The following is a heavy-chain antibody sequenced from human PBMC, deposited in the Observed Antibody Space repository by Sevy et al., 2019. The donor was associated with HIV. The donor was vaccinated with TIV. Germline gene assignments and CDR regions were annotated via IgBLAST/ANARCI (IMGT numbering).Heavy chain of an antibody. CDR1: GFTFSSYG. J-gene: IGHJ6*02. CDR2: IWYDGSNK. V-gene: IGHV3-33*01. CDR3: AGGAYYGSGSYDYYYYGMDV. D-gene: IGHD3-10*01. Sequence: GGSLRLSCAASGFTFSSYGMHWVRQAPGKGLEWVAVIWYDGSNKYYADSVKGRFTISRDNSKNTLYLQMNSLRAEDTAVYYCAGGAYYGSGSYDYYYYGMDVWGQGTTVTVSS.